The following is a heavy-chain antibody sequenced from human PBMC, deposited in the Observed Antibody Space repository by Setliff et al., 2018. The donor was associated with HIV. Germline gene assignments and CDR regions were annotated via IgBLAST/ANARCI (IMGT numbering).Heavy chain of an antibody. CDR2: IYSSGTT. CDR3: ARRGTDSSGYQRAFDI. Sequence: LSLTCTVSGGSTSAYYWSWIRQPPGKGLEWIGYIYSSGTTKYNPSLGSRVTISVDTSKNQLSLRLTSVTAADTAVYYCARRGTDSSGYQRAFDIWGQGTMVTVSS. CDR1: GGSTSAYY. D-gene: IGHD3-22*01. J-gene: IGHJ3*02. V-gene: IGHV4-59*01.